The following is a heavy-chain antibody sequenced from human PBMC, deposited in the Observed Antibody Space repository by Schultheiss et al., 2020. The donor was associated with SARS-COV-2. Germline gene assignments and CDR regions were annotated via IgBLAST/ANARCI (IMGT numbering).Heavy chain of an antibody. J-gene: IGHJ6*03. V-gene: IGHV3-74*01. CDR1: GGSFSGYY. Sequence: GGSLRLSCAVYGGSFSGYYWSWIRQPPGKGLVWVSRINSDGSSTGYADSVKGRFTISRDNAKNTLYLQMHSLRAEDTAVYYCAREDYYYYYNMDVWGKGTTVTVSS. CDR2: INSDGSST. CDR3: AREDYYYYYNMDV.